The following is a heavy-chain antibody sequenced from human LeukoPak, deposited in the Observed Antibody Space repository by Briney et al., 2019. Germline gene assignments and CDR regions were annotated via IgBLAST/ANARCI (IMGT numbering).Heavy chain of an antibody. J-gene: IGHJ4*02. CDR2: ISYDGSNK. CDR3: AKVLQWRGPFDY. D-gene: IGHD6-19*01. CDR1: GFTFSSYG. Sequence: GRSLRLSCAASGFTFSSYGMHWVRQAPGKGLEWVAVISYDGSNKYYADSVKGRFTISRDNSKNTLYLQMNSLRAEDTAAYYCAKVLQWRGPFDYWGQGTLVTVSS. V-gene: IGHV3-30*18.